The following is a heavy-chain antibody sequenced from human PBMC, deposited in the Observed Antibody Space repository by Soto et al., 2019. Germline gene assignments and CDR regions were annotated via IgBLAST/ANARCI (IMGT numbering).Heavy chain of an antibody. V-gene: IGHV3-30-3*01. CDR2: ISYDGSNK. CDR3: ARGRIAVAGTRDDY. Sequence: QVQLVESGGGVVQPGRSLRLSCAASGFTFSSYAMHWVRQAPGKGLEWVAVISYDGSNKYYADSVKGRFTISRDNSKNTLYLQMNSLRAEDTAVYYCARGRIAVAGTRDDYWGQGTLVTVSS. CDR1: GFTFSSYA. J-gene: IGHJ4*02. D-gene: IGHD6-19*01.